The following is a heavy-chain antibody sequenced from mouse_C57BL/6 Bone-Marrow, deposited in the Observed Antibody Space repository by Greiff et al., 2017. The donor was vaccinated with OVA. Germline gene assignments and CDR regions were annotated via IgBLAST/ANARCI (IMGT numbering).Heavy chain of an antibody. CDR2: IDPSDSYT. D-gene: IGHD2-4*01. CDR3: ARWRLREFAY. Sequence: QVQLQQPGAELVKPGASVKLSCKASGYTFTSYWMQWVKQRPGQGLEWIGEIDPSDSYTNYHQKFKGKATLTVDTSSSTAYMQLSSLTSEDSAVYYCARWRLREFAYWGQGTLVTVSA. V-gene: IGHV1-50*01. J-gene: IGHJ3*01. CDR1: GYTFTSYW.